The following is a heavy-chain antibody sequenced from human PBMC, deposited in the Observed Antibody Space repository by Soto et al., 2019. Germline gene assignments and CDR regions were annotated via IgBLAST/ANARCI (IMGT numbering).Heavy chain of an antibody. Sequence: QVQLVESGGGVVQPGRSLRLSCAASGFTFSGLGMHWVRQAPGKGLEWVADIRNDGSNIYYADAVKGRFTISRDNSKDTLYRHKNSMRVDHRAVYFCAGDGVGHSTVCGYFGYWGQGTLVTVSS. D-gene: IGHD4-17*01. CDR2: IRNDGSNI. V-gene: IGHV3-33*01. CDR1: GFTFSGLG. J-gene: IGHJ4*02. CDR3: AGDGVGHSTVCGYFGY.